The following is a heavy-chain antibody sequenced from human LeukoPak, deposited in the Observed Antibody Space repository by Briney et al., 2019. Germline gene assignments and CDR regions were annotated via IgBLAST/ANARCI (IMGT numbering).Heavy chain of an antibody. CDR2: IIWNIGSI. CDR1: GFTFDDYA. Sequence: PTGGSPRLSCAASGFTFDDYAIHWVRQAPGKGLGWVSGIIWNIGSIGYADSVKGRFTISRDNAKNSLYLQMNSLRAEDMALYYCAKGVDSSGYYYAPYFDYWGQGTLVTVSS. D-gene: IGHD3-22*01. J-gene: IGHJ4*02. V-gene: IGHV3-9*03. CDR3: AKGVDSSGYYYAPYFDY.